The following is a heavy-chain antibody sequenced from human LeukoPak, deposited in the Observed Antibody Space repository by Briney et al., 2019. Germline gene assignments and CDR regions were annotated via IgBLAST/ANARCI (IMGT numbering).Heavy chain of an antibody. V-gene: IGHV3-48*03. CDR1: GFTFSSYE. J-gene: IGHJ3*02. CDR3: AKDILDLSYYYDSSGYYGAFDI. Sequence: GGSLRLSCAASGFTFSSYEMNWVRQAPGKGLEWVSYISSGSTTIYYADSVQGRFTISRDNAKNSLYLQMNSLRAEDMALYYCAKDILDLSYYYDSSGYYGAFDIWGQGTMVTVSS. CDR2: ISSGSTTI. D-gene: IGHD3-22*01.